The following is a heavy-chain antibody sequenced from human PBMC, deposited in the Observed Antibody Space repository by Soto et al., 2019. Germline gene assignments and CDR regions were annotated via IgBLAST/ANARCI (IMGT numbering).Heavy chain of an antibody. V-gene: IGHV4-31*03. CDR3: GRSRGVYYYYMDV. Sequence: QVQLQESGPGLVRHSQTLSLTCTVSGDSISSGNYYWSWIRQHPGKGLEWIGYIHYGGSTYNNPSLKSRVIISEDASKNQYSLKLTSVTAADTAVYCCGRSRGVYYYYMDVWGKGTTVTVSS. CDR2: IHYGGST. D-gene: IGHD1-26*01. CDR1: GDSISSGNYY. J-gene: IGHJ6*03.